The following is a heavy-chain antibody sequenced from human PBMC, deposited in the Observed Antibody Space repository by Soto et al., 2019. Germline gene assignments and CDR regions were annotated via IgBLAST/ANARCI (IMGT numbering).Heavy chain of an antibody. CDR2: ISSSGGST. J-gene: IGHJ4*02. CDR1: GFTFSSYD. CDR3: AKAQTSSGWYLLFDY. D-gene: IGHD6-19*01. V-gene: IGHV3-23*01. Sequence: EVQLLESGGGLVQPGGSLRLSCAASGFTFSSYDMSWVRQAPGKGLEWVSAISSSGGSTYYADSVKGRFTISRDNSKNTLYRQMNSLRAEDTAVYYCAKAQTSSGWYLLFDYWGQGTLVTVSS.